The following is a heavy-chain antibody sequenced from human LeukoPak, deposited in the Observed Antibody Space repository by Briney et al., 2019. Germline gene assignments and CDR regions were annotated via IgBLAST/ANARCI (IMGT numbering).Heavy chain of an antibody. CDR1: RYTFTGYS. V-gene: IGHV1-2*02. Sequence: ASVKVSCMASRYTFTGYSTQSVPATPGQGLECMGWINPNSGGTNYAQKFQGRVTMTRDTSISTAYMELSRLRSDDTAVYYCARDRELRIRGVILPLYWGQGTLVTVSS. D-gene: IGHD3-10*01. J-gene: IGHJ4*02. CDR2: INPNSGGT. CDR3: ARDRELRIRGVILPLY.